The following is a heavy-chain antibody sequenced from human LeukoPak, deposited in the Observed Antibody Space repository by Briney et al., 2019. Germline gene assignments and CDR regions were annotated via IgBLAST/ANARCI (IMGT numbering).Heavy chain of an antibody. V-gene: IGHV1-2*06. CDR1: GYTFTGYH. CDR3: ARGYDYGGNSDY. D-gene: IGHD4-23*01. J-gene: IGHJ4*02. Sequence: ASVKVSCKASGYTFTGYHIHWVRQAPGQGLEWMGRINPNSGDTNYAQKFQGRVTITADESTSTAYMELSSLRSEDTAVYYCARGYDYGGNSDYWGQGTLVTVSS. CDR2: INPNSGDT.